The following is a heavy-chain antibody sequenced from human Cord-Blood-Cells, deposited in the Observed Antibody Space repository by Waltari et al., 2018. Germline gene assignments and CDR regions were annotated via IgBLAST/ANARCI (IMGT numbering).Heavy chain of an antibody. Sequence: QVQLVQSGAEVKKPGASVKVSCKASGYTFTSYYMHWVREAPGQGLKWMGIINPSGGSTSYAQKFKGRVTMTRGTSTSTVYRELSSLRSEDTAVYYCARGGDSNYWFDPWGQGTLVTVSS. J-gene: IGHJ5*02. CDR2: INPSGGST. D-gene: IGHD4-4*01. V-gene: IGHV1-46*01. CDR1: GYTFTSYY. CDR3: ARGGDSNYWFDP.